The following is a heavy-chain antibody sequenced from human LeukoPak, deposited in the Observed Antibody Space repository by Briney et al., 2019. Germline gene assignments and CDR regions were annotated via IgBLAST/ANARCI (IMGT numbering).Heavy chain of an antibody. J-gene: IGHJ4*02. CDR1: GFTFAPNG. V-gene: IGHV3-33*08. CDR3: ARGYYYGTTGHFDS. CDR2: IWNDGGKK. D-gene: IGHD3-22*01. Sequence: GGSLILSCAASGFTFAPNGMAWVRQAPDKGLEWVAVIWNDGGKKYYADSVKGRFTISRDNSKNTLYLQMNSLRAEDTAVFYCARGYYYGTTGHFDSWGQGSLVTVSS.